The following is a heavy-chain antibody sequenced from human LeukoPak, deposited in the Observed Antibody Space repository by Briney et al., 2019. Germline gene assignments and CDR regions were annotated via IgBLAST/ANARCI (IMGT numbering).Heavy chain of an antibody. D-gene: IGHD1-26*01. CDR2: IKQDGSEK. Sequence: GGSLRISCAASEFISSNYWMSWVRQAPAQGPEWVANIKQDGSEKYFVDSVKGRFTISRDNAKNSLYLQMNSLRAEDTAVYYCARGTVGGSYFDYWGQGTLVTVSS. CDR1: EFISSNYW. CDR3: ARGTVGGSYFDY. V-gene: IGHV3-7*03. J-gene: IGHJ4*02.